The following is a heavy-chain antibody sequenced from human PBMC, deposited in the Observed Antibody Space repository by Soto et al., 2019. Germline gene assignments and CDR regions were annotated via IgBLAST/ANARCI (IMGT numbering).Heavy chain of an antibody. V-gene: IGHV4-59*01. J-gene: IGHJ4*02. CDR3: ARISYAQTFDY. Sequence: SETLSLTCTVSGGSISSFYWSWIRQPPGKGLEWIGYIYYSGSTNYNPSLKSRVTISVDTSKNQFSLKLSSVTAADTAVYYCARISYAQTFDYWGQGTLVTVSS. CDR1: GGSISSFY. D-gene: IGHD2-2*01. CDR2: IYYSGST.